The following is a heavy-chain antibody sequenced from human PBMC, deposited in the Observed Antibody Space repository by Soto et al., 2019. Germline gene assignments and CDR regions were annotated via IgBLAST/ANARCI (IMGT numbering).Heavy chain of an antibody. CDR1: GGTFSSYA. CDR2: IIPIFGTA. V-gene: IGHV1-69*06. J-gene: IGHJ6*02. CDR3: ARVDRYDILTGYYNGMDV. D-gene: IGHD3-9*01. Sequence: SVKVSCKASGGTFSSYAISWVRQAPGQGLEWKGGIIPIFGTANYAQKFQGRVTITADKSTSTAYMELSSLRSEDTAVYYCARVDRYDILTGYYNGMDVWGQGTTVTVSS.